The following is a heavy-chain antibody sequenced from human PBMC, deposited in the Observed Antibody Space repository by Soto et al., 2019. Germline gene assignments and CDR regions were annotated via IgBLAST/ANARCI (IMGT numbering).Heavy chain of an antibody. J-gene: IGHJ6*02. V-gene: IGHV1-69*01. Sequence: QVQLVQSGAEVKKPGSSVKVSCKASGGTFSSYAISWVRQAPGQGLEWMGGIIPIFGTANYAEKFQGRVTITADESTSTAYMELSSLRSEDTAVYDCARDDRERFSPYYYYGMDVWGQGTTVTVSS. CDR2: IIPIFGTA. CDR3: ARDDRERFSPYYYYGMDV. CDR1: GGTFSSYA.